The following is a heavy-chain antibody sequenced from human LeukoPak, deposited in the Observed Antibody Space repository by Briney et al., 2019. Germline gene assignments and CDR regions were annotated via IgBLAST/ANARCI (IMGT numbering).Heavy chain of an antibody. D-gene: IGHD3-10*01. J-gene: IGHJ6*03. CDR2: IYTSGST. Sequence: SETLSLTCTVSGGSISSYYWSWIRQAAGKGLEWIGRIYTSGSTNYNPSLKSRVTMSVDTSKNQFSLKLSSVTAADTAVYYCARGVTMVRGVILGYYYYMDVWGKGTTVTVSS. CDR1: GGSISSYY. CDR3: ARGVTMVRGVILGYYYYMDV. V-gene: IGHV4-4*07.